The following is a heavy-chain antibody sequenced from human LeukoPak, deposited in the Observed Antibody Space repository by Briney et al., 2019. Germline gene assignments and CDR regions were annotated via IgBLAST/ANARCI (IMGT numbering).Heavy chain of an antibody. CDR1: GYTFTSYG. D-gene: IGHD3-10*01. Sequence: ASVKVSCKASGYTFTSYGISWVRQAPGQGLEWMGWISAYNGNTNYAQKLQGRVTMTTDTSTSTAYMELRSLRSDDTAVYYCARDRSHYYYGSGTYYDYWGKGTLVTVSS. CDR2: ISAYNGNT. V-gene: IGHV1-18*01. CDR3: ARDRSHYYYGSGTYYDY. J-gene: IGHJ4*02.